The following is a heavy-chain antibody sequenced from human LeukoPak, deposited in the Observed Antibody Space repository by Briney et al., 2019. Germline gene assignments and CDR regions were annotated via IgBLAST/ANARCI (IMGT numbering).Heavy chain of an antibody. CDR3: AKLDIVVVVAAATTDAFDI. CDR1: GFTFSSYS. J-gene: IGHJ3*02. V-gene: IGHV3-23*01. D-gene: IGHD2-15*01. CDR2: ISGNGGRT. Sequence: GGSLRLSCAASGFTFSSYSMNWVRQAPGKGLEWVSGISGNGGRTFYADSVKGRFTISRDNSKNTLYLQMNSLRAEDTAVYYCAKLDIVVVVAAATTDAFDIWGQGTMVTVSS.